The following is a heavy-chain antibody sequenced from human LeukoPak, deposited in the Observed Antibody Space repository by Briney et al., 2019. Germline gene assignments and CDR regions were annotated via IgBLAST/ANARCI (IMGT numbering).Heavy chain of an antibody. CDR1: GFTFSSYG. Sequence: TGGSLRLSCTASGFTFSSYGMHWVRQAPGKGLEWVAVISYDGSNKYYADSVKGRFTISRDNSKNTLYLQMNSLRAEDTAVYYCAKDQGKYIKNWGQGTLVTVSS. V-gene: IGHV3-30*18. D-gene: IGHD6-6*01. CDR3: AKDQGKYIKN. CDR2: ISYDGSNK. J-gene: IGHJ4*02.